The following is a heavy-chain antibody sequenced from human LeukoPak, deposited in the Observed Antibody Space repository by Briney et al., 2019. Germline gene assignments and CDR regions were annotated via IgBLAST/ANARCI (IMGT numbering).Heavy chain of an antibody. J-gene: IGHJ6*03. Sequence: GGALRLSCTPSGFTFDNYALRWGRQPPAPGQGGGSAVSGPAKNTYYADSVKGRFTTSRDNSNNTVYLQMKSLRAADTAVYYCSKSHRGGLRFMVGFFYMDVWGSGTTVAVSS. D-gene: IGHD3-3*01. CDR2: VSGPAKNT. CDR1: GFTFDNYA. V-gene: IGHV3-23*01. CDR3: SKSHRGGLRFMVGFFYMDV.